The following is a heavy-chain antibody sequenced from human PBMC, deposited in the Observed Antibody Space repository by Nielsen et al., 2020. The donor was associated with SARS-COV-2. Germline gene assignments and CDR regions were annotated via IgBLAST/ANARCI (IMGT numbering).Heavy chain of an antibody. J-gene: IGHJ5*02. CDR3: ARRHYYGSGSYGFDP. D-gene: IGHD3-10*01. CDR2: IYYSGST. Sequence: WIRQPPGKGLEWIGSIYYSGSTYYNPSLKSRVTISVDTSKNQFSLKLSSVTAADTAVYYCARRHYYGSGSYGFDPWGQGTLVTVSS. V-gene: IGHV4-39*01.